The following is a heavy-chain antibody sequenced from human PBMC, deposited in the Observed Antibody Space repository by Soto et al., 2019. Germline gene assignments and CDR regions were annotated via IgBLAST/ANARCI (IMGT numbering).Heavy chain of an antibody. V-gene: IGHV4-4*02. Sequence: TLSLTCAVSGGSFTSNNWWTWVRQPPGQGLEWIVEIYRTGSTNYNPSLKSRVTISLDKSENQFSLKVTSLTAADTAVYYCARRDPGTSVDYWGQGTLVTGSS. CDR3: ARRDPGTSVDY. D-gene: IGHD1-7*01. CDR2: IYRTGST. J-gene: IGHJ4*02. CDR1: GGSFTSNNW.